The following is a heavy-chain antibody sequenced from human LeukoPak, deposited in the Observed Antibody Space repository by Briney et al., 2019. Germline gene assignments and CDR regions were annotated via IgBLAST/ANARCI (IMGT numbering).Heavy chain of an antibody. V-gene: IGHV1-8*03. CDR1: GYTFTSYD. CDR2: MNPNSGNT. D-gene: IGHD2-8*01. CDR3: ARGVYAISVYYYYYMDV. J-gene: IGHJ6*03. Sequence: ASVKVSCKASGYTFTSYDINWVRQATGQGLEWMGWMNPNSGNTGYAQKFQGRVTITRNTFISTAYMELSSLRSEDTAVYYCARGVYAISVYYYYYMDVWGKGTTVTVSS.